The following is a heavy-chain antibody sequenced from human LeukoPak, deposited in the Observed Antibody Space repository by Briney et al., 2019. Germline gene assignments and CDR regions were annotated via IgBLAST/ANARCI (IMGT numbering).Heavy chain of an antibody. Sequence: LKISCVASGFTFSTYAMSWVRPSPGEGLEWVSTISNFVGSTYYQDSVKGGFTISRDNSKKTLYLEMNSLSPEDTAVYYCAKDSYDFWSGFDIWGQGTVITVSS. CDR3: AKDSYDFWSGFDI. J-gene: IGHJ4*02. D-gene: IGHD3-3*01. CDR2: ISNFVGST. V-gene: IGHV3-23*01. CDR1: GFTFSTYA.